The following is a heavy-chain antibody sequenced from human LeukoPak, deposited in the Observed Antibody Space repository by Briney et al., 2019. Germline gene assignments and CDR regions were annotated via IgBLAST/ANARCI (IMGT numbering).Heavy chain of an antibody. CDR2: IRYDGSNK. CDR3: AKIAGDVWGSYRYTVRADFDY. CDR1: GFTFSSYG. J-gene: IGHJ4*02. D-gene: IGHD3-16*02. Sequence: GGSLRLSCAASGFTFSSYGMHWVRQAPGKGLEWVAFIRYDGSNKYYADSVKGRFTISRDDSKNTLYLQMNSLRAEDTAVYYCAKIAGDVWGSYRYTVRADFDYWGQGTLVTVSS. V-gene: IGHV3-30*02.